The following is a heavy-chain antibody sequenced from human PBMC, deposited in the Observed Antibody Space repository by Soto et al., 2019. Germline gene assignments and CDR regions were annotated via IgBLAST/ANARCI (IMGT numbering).Heavy chain of an antibody. D-gene: IGHD3-9*01. V-gene: IGHV3-23*01. Sequence: GGSLRLSCAASGFTFSNYAMTWVRQAPGKGLEWVSIITASGGSTYYADSVKGRFTISRDNSKNMLYLKMNTLRAEDTAVYYCAKDGNDDIWTASDYWGQGTLVTVSS. CDR3: AKDGNDDIWTASDY. J-gene: IGHJ4*02. CDR2: ITASGGST. CDR1: GFTFSNYA.